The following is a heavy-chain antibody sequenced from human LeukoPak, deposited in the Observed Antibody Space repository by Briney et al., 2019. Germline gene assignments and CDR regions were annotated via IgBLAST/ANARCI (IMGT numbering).Heavy chain of an antibody. J-gene: IGHJ4*02. Sequence: PGGSLRLSCAASGFTFSSFWLSWVRQAPGKGPEWVANIKQDGSERYYVDSVKGRFVISRDNAKNSLHLQMNSLRAEDTAVYCCARDLLGNVFDYWGQGTLVTVSS. CDR3: ARDLLGNVFDY. V-gene: IGHV3-7*01. D-gene: IGHD2-21*01. CDR1: GFTFSSFW. CDR2: IKQDGSER.